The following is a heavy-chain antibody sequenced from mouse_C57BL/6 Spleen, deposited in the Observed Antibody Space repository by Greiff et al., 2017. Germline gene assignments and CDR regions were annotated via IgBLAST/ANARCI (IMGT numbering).Heavy chain of an antibody. CDR3: ARNYGSSSYFNY. V-gene: IGHV1-81*01. D-gene: IGHD1-1*01. CDR2: IYPRSGNT. J-gene: IGHJ2*01. Sequence: QVQLQQSGAELARPGASVKLSCKASGYTFTSYGISWVKQRTGQGLEWIGEIYPRSGNTYYNEKFKGKATLTADKSSSTAYMELLSLTSEDSAVYFCARNYGSSSYFNYWGQGTTLTVSS. CDR1: GYTFTSYG.